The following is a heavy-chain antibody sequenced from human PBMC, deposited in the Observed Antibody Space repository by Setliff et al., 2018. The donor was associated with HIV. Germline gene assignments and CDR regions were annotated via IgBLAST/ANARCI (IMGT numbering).Heavy chain of an antibody. CDR1: GGSIDSFSYY. D-gene: IGHD1-26*01. Sequence: PSETLSLTCAVAGGSIDSFSYYWGWIRQTPGKELEWIGNIYHSGSTNYNPSLKSRAAISVDRSKRHFFLNLRSVTAADTAVYHCARQWAERVMDVWGNGTTVTVSS. CDR3: ARQWAERVMDV. V-gene: IGHV4-39*01. CDR2: IYHSGST. J-gene: IGHJ6*03.